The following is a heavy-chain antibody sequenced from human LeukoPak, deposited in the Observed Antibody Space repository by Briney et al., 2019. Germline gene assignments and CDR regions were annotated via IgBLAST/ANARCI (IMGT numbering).Heavy chain of an antibody. CDR3: ARVGKILRFLEWSAYYYYMDV. CDR1: GGSFSGYY. V-gene: IGHV4-34*01. J-gene: IGHJ6*03. CDR2: INHSGST. D-gene: IGHD3-3*01. Sequence: PSETLSLTCAVYGGSFSGYYWSWIRQPPGKGLEWVGEINHSGSTNYNPSLKSRVTISVDTSKNQFSVKLSAVTASDTAVYYCARVGKILRFLEWSAYYYYMDVWGKGTTVTVSS.